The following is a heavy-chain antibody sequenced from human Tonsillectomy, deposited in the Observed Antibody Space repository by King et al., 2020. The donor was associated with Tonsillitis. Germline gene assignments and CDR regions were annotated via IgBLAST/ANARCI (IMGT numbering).Heavy chain of an antibody. V-gene: IGHV1-2*02. CDR1: GNTFTGYY. Sequence: VQLVESGAEVQKPGASVKVSCKASGNTFTGYYLHWVRQAPGEGLEWMGFINTNSGGTNYAQNFQGRVTMTRDTSISTAYMELSRLRSDDTAVYYCAHGGKAEEGFDTWGQGTLVTVSS. D-gene: IGHD3-16*01. J-gene: IGHJ5*02. CDR3: AHGGKAEEGFDT. CDR2: INTNSGGT.